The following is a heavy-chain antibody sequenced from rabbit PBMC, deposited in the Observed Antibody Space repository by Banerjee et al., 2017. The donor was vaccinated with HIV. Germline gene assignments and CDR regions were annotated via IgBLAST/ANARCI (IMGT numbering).Heavy chain of an antibody. V-gene: IGHV1S40*01. J-gene: IGHJ4*01. CDR3: ARDLGYGTTT. CDR1: GFSFSSNYY. Sequence: QSLEESGGDLVKPGASLTLTCTASGFSFSSNYYMCWVRQAPGKGLEWIACIYAGSSGSTWYASWAKGRFTISKTSSTTVTLQMTSLTAADTATYFCARDLGYGTTTWGPGTLVTVS. D-gene: IGHD7-1*01. CDR2: IYAGSSGST.